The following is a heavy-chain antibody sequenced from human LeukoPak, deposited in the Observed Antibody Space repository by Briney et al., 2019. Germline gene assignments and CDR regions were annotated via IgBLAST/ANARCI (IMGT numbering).Heavy chain of an antibody. D-gene: IGHD5-12*01. CDR3: ARELNIVTTTQYYFDY. CDR1: GFTFSNCW. CDR2: IKQDGSEE. Sequence: GGSLRLSCAASGFTFSNCWMSWVRQAPGKGLEWVANIKQDGSEEYYVDSVKGRFTISRVNAENSLYLQMNSLRAEDTAVYYCARELNIVTTTQYYFDYWGQGTLVTVSS. V-gene: IGHV3-7*01. J-gene: IGHJ4*02.